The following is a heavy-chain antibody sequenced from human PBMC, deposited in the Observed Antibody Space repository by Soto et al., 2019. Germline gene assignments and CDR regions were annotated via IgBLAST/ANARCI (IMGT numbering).Heavy chain of an antibody. V-gene: IGHV3-73*01. Sequence: GSLRLSCAASGFTFRDSALHWVRQAPGKGLEWVGRIRTKVNDFATIYTASVRGRFTISRDDSKNTAFLHMDSLKTEDTAIYFCTRPNDSGDYDWYFDLWGRGTLVTVS. CDR3: TRPNDSGDYDWYFDL. D-gene: IGHD4-17*01. J-gene: IGHJ2*01. CDR2: IRTKVNDFAT. CDR1: GFTFRDSA.